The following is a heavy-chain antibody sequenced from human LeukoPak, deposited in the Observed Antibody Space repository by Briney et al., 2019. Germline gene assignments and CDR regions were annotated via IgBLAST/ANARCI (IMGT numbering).Heavy chain of an antibody. D-gene: IGHD6-13*01. Sequence: GGSLRLSCAASGFTFSDYFMTWGRQAPGKGLEWVSYISNSGGTIYYSDSVKGRFTISRDNAKNLLYLEMDSLRAGDAAVYYCARMRSSWYFDHWGQGSLVTVSS. CDR3: ARMRSSWYFDH. CDR2: ISNSGGTI. J-gene: IGHJ4*02. V-gene: IGHV3-11*01. CDR1: GFTFSDYF.